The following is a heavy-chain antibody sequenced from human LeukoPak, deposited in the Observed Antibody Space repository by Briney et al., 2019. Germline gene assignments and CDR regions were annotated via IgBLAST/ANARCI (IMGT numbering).Heavy chain of an antibody. D-gene: IGHD3-10*01. Sequence: SETLSLTCTVSGGSISSSSYYWGWIRQPPGKGLEWIGSIYYSGSTYYNPSLKSRVTISVDTSKNQFSLKLSSVTAADTAVYYCARDKSWRMVRGGNWFDPWGQGTLVTVSS. CDR3: ARDKSWRMVRGGNWFDP. CDR1: GGSISSSSYY. J-gene: IGHJ5*02. V-gene: IGHV4-39*07. CDR2: IYYSGST.